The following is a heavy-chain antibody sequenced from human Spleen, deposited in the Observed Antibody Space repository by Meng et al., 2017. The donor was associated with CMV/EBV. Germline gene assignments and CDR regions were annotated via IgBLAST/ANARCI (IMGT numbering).Heavy chain of an antibody. Sequence: GGSLRLSCAASGFTFSSYSMNWVRQAPGKGLEWVSSISSSSSYIYYADSVKGRFTISRDNAKNSLYLQMNSLRAEDTAVYYCARDKPPDIVVVPAAILGYYYGMDVWGQGTTVTVS. CDR2: ISSSSSYI. CDR1: GFTFSSYS. J-gene: IGHJ6*02. V-gene: IGHV3-21*01. CDR3: ARDKPPDIVVVPAAILGYYYGMDV. D-gene: IGHD2-2*02.